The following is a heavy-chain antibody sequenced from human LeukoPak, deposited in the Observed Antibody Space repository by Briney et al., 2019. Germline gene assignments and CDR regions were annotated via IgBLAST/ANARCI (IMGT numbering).Heavy chain of an antibody. CDR2: ISYDGSNK. V-gene: IGHV3-30-3*01. CDR1: GFTFSSYA. J-gene: IGHJ4*02. CDR3: ARFSWSIDY. Sequence: GGSLRLSCAASGFTFSSYAMHWVRQAPGKGLEWVAVISYDGSNKYYADSVKGRFTISRDNSKNTLYLQMNSLRAEDTAVYYCARFSWSIDYWGRGTLVTVSS. D-gene: IGHD3-3*01.